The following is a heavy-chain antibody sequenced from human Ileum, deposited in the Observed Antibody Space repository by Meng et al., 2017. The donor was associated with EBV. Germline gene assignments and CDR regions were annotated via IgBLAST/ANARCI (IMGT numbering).Heavy chain of an antibody. CDR1: GFKFNIYA. D-gene: IGHD6-13*01. J-gene: IGHJ5*02. CDR3: AGSAPAAVEGRWFDP. Sequence: AKVLGCVGGVVQPGGSLRLSCTGSGFKFNIYAMTWVRQAPGKGLEWVSTLSGTGATTYYADSVKGRFTISRDNSNNTVFLQMNSLSAEDTALYFCAGSAPAAVEGRWFDPWGQGTLVTVSS. CDR2: LSGTGATT. V-gene: IGHV3-23*01.